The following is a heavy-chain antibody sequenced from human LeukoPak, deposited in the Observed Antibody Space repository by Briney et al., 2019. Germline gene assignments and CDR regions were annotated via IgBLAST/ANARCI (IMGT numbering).Heavy chain of an antibody. CDR3: ARADIVAAAGYYYYYGMDV. D-gene: IGHD6-13*01. CDR2: ISSSGSTI. J-gene: IGHJ6*02. Sequence: GGSLRLSCAASGFTFSDYSMNWVRQAPGKGLEWVSYISSSGSTIYYADSVKGRFTISRDNAKNSLYLQMNSLRAEDTAVYYCARADIVAAAGYYYYYGMDVWGQGTTVTVSS. V-gene: IGHV3-48*04. CDR1: GFTFSDYS.